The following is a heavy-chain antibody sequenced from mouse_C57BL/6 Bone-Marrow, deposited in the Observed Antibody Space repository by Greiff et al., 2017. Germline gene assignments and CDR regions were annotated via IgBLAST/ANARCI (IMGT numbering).Heavy chain of an antibody. J-gene: IGHJ2*01. D-gene: IGHD4-1*01. CDR2: IDPSDSYT. V-gene: IGHV1-69*01. CDR1: GYTFTSYW. Sequence: QVQLKQPGAELVMPGASVKLSCKASGYTFTSYWMHWVKQRPGQGLEWIGEIDPSDSYTNYNQKFKGKSTLTVDKSSSTAYMQLSSLTSEDSAVYYYARDWYFDYWGQGTTLTVSS. CDR3: ARDWYFDY.